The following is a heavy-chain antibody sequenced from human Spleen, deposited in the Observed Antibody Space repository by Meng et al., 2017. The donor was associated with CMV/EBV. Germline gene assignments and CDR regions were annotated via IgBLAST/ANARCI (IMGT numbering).Heavy chain of an antibody. J-gene: IGHJ6*02. CDR1: GFSFSDYW. CDR3: ARAPYYYDSSGYYTYYYGMDV. D-gene: IGHD3-22*01. Sequence: GESLKISCAASGFSFSDYWMSWVRQSPGKGLEWVANIKRDGSEKYYVDSVKGRFTISRDNAKNTLYLQMNSLRAEDTAVYYSARAPYYYDSSGYYTYYYGMDVWGQGTTVTVSS. CDR2: IKRDGSEK. V-gene: IGHV3-7*04.